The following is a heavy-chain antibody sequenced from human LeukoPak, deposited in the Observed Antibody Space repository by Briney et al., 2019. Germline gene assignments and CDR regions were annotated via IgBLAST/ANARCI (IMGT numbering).Heavy chain of an antibody. CDR1: GFTFSSYA. D-gene: IGHD1-26*01. V-gene: IGHV3-30-3*02. J-gene: IGHJ4*02. CDR2: ISYDGSNK. CDR3: AKKGATTGDFDY. Sequence: GGSLRLSCAASGFTFSSYAMHWVRQAPGKGLEWVAVISYDGSNKYYADSVKGRFTISRDNSKNTLYLQMNSLRAEDTAVYYCAKKGATTGDFDYWGQGTLVTVSS.